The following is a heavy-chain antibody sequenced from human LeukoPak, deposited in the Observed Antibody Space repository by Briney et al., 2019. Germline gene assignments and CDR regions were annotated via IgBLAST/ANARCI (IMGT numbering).Heavy chain of an antibody. Sequence: ASVTVSYKPSVYILSPYGISWVRQAPGQGLEGMGCISGYNGNTHYAQKLQGRVTLTTDTSTRPAYMELRRLGSCDRAVYFCRRRRSQEFDFDCWGEGALVTVSP. V-gene: IGHV1-18*01. CDR1: VYILSPYG. J-gene: IGHJ4*02. CDR3: RRRRSQEFDFDC. D-gene: IGHD3-10*01. CDR2: ISGYNGNT.